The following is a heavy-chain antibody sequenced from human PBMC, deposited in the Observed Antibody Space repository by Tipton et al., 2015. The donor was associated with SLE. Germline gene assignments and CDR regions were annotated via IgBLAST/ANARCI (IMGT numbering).Heavy chain of an antibody. D-gene: IGHD1-26*01. V-gene: IGHV4-34*01. CDR2: INHSGST. Sequence: TLSLTCAVYGGSFSGYYWSWIRQPPGKGLEWIGEINHSGSTNYNPSLKSRVTISVDTSKNQFSLKLSSVTAADTAVYYCARGGWGATRYFDYWGQGTLVTVSS. CDR3: ARGGWGATRYFDY. CDR1: GGSFSGYY. J-gene: IGHJ4*02.